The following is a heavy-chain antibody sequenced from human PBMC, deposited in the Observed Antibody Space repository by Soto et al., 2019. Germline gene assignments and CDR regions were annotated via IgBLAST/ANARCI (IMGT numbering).Heavy chain of an antibody. D-gene: IGHD3-10*01. V-gene: IGHV4-34*01. Sequence: SETLSLTCAVYGGSFSGYYWSWIRQPPGKGLEWIGEINHSGSTNYNPSLKSRVTISVDTSKNQFSLKLSSVTAADTAVYYCARPMIKSGYFDERGQGTLVTVSS. CDR3: ARPMIKSGYFDE. CDR2: INHSGST. J-gene: IGHJ4*02. CDR1: GGSFSGYY.